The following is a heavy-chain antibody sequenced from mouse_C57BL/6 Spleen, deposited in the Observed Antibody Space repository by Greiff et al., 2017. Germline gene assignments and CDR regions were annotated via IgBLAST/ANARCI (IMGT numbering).Heavy chain of an antibody. Sequence: QVQLKQPGAELVKPGASVKMSCKASGYTFTSYWITWVKQRPGQGLEWIGDIYPGSGSTNYNEKFKSKATLTVDTSSSTAYMQLSSLTSEDSAVYYCARRDYDEGDFDYWGQGTTLTVSS. CDR2: IYPGSGST. V-gene: IGHV1-55*01. CDR3: ARRDYDEGDFDY. CDR1: GYTFTSYW. D-gene: IGHD2-4*01. J-gene: IGHJ2*01.